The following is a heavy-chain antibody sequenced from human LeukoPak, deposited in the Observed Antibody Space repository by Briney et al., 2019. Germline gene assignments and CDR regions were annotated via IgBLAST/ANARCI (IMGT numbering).Heavy chain of an antibody. CDR1: GDTFPNCG. J-gene: IGHJ4*02. V-gene: IGHV1-18*01. CDR2: LNTYNGGT. D-gene: IGHD5-24*01. Sequence: AAVKDTSLTGGDTFPNCGSNGIRQPPGQGLEWMGWLNTYNGGTNYAQKLQGRVTMTTDKSTSTAYMELSSLRSEDTAVYYGASGDGFCCFWGQGTLVTVSS. CDR3: ASGDGFCCF.